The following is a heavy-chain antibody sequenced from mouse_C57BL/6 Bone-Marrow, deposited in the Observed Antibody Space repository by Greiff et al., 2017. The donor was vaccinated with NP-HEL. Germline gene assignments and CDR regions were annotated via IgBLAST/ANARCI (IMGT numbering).Heavy chain of an antibody. D-gene: IGHD1-1*01. CDR2: IDPENGDT. CDR3: TTYYGSSYWYFDV. Sequence: EVQLVESGAELVRPGASVKLSCTASGFNIKDDYMHWVKQRPEQGLEWIGWIDPENGDTEYASKFQGKATITADPSSNTAYLQLSNLTSEDTAVYSCTTYYGSSYWYFDVWGTGTTVTVTS. J-gene: IGHJ1*03. CDR1: GFNIKDDY. V-gene: IGHV14-4*01.